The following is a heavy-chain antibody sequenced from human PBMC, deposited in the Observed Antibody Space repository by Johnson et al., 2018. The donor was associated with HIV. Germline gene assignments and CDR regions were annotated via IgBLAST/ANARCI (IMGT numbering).Heavy chain of an antibody. D-gene: IGHD3-22*01. Sequence: VQLVESGGGVVQPGRSLRLSCAASGFTFSSYGMHWVRQAPGKGLEWVSRINSDGSSTTYADSVKGRFTISRDNAKNTLYLQMNSLRAEDTAVYYCARATYYYDTNGYLTRPRAFDVWGLGTMVTVSS. V-gene: IGHV3-74*02. CDR3: ARATYYYDTNGYLTRPRAFDV. CDR2: INSDGSST. J-gene: IGHJ3*01. CDR1: GFTFSSYG.